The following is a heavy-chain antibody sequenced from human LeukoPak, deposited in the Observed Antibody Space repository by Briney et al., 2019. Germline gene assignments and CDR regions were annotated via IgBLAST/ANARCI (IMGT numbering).Heavy chain of an antibody. CDR2: ISSSSSSI. J-gene: IGHJ4*02. V-gene: IGHV3-48*01. CDR1: GFTFSTYS. Sequence: PGGSLRLSCAASGFTFSTYSMNWVRQVPGKGLEWVSYISSSSSSIHYADSVKGRFTISRDNAKNSLYLQMNSLRAEDTAVYHCARGNYGDYVFDYWGQGTLVTVSS. D-gene: IGHD4-17*01. CDR3: ARGNYGDYVFDY.